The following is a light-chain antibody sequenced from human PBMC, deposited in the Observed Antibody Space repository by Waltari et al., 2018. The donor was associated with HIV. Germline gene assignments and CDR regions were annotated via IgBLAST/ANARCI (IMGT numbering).Light chain of an antibody. CDR3: AAWDDSLRRPV. CDR1: TSNIGNNY. J-gene: IGLJ3*02. CDR2: RGD. V-gene: IGLV1-47*01. Sequence: QSVLTQPPSASGTPGQGLIVSCSGGTSNIGNNYVYWYQQLPGTAPKLLIHRGDQRPSGSPDRFSGSKSGSSASLAISGLRSEDEADYYCAAWDDSLRRPVFGGGTKVTVL.